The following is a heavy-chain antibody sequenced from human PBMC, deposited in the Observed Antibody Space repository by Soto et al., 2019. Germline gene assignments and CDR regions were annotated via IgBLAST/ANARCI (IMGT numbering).Heavy chain of an antibody. CDR3: ARADYATGSYYPDY. V-gene: IGHV4-31*03. CDR2: ISNSGRT. D-gene: IGHD3-10*01. CDR1: GGSVRRGNYY. Sequence: QVQLQESGPGLVKPSQTLSLTCTVSGGSVRRGNYYWSWIRQFPGKGLEWIGYISNSGRTHYNPSLMSRITILVDTSKYHFFLELRSVTAADTALYYCARADYATGSYYPDYWGQGTLVTVSS. J-gene: IGHJ4*02.